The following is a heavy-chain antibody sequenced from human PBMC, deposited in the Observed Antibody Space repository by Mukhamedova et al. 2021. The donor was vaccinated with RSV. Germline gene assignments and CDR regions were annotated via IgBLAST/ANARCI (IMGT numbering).Heavy chain of an antibody. V-gene: IGHV1-69*01. Sequence: GQGLEWMGGIIPIFGTANYAQKFQGRVTITADESTSTAYMELSSLRSEATAVYYCARPLQDDSSGYYAAFDIWGQGTMVTVSS. CDR2: IIPIFGTA. D-gene: IGHD3-22*01. CDR3: ARPLQDDSSGYYAAFDI. J-gene: IGHJ3*02.